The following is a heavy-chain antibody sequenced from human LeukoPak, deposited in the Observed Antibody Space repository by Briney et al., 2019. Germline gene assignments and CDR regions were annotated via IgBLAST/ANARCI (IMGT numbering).Heavy chain of an antibody. CDR1: GFTFSSYG. D-gene: IGHD5-24*01. CDR2: ISGSGGST. J-gene: IGHJ5*02. CDR3: AKAGDGYNFNNWFDP. Sequence: PGGSLRLSCAASGFTFSSYGMSWVRQAPGKGLEWVSAISGSGGSTYYADSVKGRFTISRDNSKNTLYLQMNSLRAEDTAVYYCAKAGDGYNFNNWFDPWGQGTLVTVPS. V-gene: IGHV3-23*01.